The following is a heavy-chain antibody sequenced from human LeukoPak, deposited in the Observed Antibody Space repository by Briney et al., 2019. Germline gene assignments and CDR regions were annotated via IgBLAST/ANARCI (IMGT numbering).Heavy chain of an antibody. J-gene: IGHJ4*01. V-gene: IGHV1-18*01. Sequence: RAGAKVSSKASAEALTVERMSRARQAPGQGKKWMGWISAYNGNTNYAQKLQGRVTMTTDTSTSTAYMELRSLRSDDTAVYYCASEYCSGGSCYFEYSGHGTLVTVSS. CDR2: ISAYNGNT. D-gene: IGHD2-15*01. CDR1: AEALTVER. CDR3: ASEYCSGGSCYFEY.